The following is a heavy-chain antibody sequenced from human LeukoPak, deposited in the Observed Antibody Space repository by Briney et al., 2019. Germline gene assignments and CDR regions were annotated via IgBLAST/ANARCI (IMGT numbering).Heavy chain of an antibody. V-gene: IGHV3-30-3*01. CDR1: GFTFSSYA. J-gene: IGHJ4*02. CDR2: ISYDGSNK. CDR3: AREGYSSSWYDY. Sequence: GGSLRLSCAASGFTFSSYAMHWVRQAPGKGLEWVAVISYDGSNKSYADSVKGRFTISRDNSKNTLYLQMNSPRAEDTAVYYCAREGYSSSWYDYWGQGTLVTVSS. D-gene: IGHD6-13*01.